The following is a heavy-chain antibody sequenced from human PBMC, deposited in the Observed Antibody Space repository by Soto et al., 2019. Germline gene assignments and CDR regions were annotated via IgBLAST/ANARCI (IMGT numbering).Heavy chain of an antibody. J-gene: IGHJ4*02. CDR3: ARDSGYCTSTSCYYFDS. CDR1: GYTFTKYY. V-gene: IGHV1-2*02. CDR2: ISPDSGGT. D-gene: IGHD2-2*01. Sequence: ASVKVSCKASGYTFTKYYMHWVRQAPGQGLEWMGWISPDSGGTNYAQKFQGRVTMTRDTSITTAYMELSSLRSDDTAVYFCARDSGYCTSTSCYYFDSWGQGSQVTVSS.